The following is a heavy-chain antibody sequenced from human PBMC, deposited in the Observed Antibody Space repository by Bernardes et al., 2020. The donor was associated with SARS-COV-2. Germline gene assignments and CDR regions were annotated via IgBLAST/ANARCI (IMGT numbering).Heavy chain of an antibody. CDR1: GFTFEDYA. D-gene: IGHD2-21*02. CDR3: VKELGVVTAAIGC. V-gene: IGHV3-9*01. CDR2: IRSAGGSM. Sequence: GGSLRLSCVASGFTFEDYAMHWVRQGPGKGPEWLSRIRSAGGSMGYEDSVKGRFTISRDDAKSSLYLHMNRLRTEDTAVYYCVKELGVVTAAIGCWGQGTLVTDPS. J-gene: IGHJ4*02.